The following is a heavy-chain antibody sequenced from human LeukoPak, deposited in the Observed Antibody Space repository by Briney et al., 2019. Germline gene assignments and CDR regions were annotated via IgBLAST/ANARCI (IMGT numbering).Heavy chain of an antibody. J-gene: IGHJ4*02. CDR1: GYTFSNYG. D-gene: IGHD3-22*01. Sequence: GASVKVSCKASGYTFSNYGINWVRQAPGQGLEWMGWISAYNGNTRYGQNLQGRVTMTTDTSTSTAYMVLRSLRSDDTAVYYCARDYFDSTGYYDCWGQGTLVTVSS. CDR3: ARDYFDSTGYYDC. V-gene: IGHV1-18*01. CDR2: ISAYNGNT.